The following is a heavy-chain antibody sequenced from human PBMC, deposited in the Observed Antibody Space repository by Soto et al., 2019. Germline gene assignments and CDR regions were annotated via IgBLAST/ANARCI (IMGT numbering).Heavy chain of an antibody. V-gene: IGHV4-39*01. CDR3: ARLEGLATITYYFDF. CDR1: DDSINSDKYY. J-gene: IGHJ4*02. Sequence: QLQLQESGPGLVKPSETLSLTCSVSDDSINSDKYYWGWIRQPPGKGLEWIGSIYYRGNAYYNPSPQSRVTISLDKSKSQFSPKLNSVTAAESAWYFCARLEGLATITYYFDFWGPGALVTVSS. D-gene: IGHD3-9*01. CDR2: IYYRGNA.